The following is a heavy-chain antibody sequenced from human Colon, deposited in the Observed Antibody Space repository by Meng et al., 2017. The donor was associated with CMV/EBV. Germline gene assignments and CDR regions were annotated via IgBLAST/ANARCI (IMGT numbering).Heavy chain of an antibody. D-gene: IGHD6-19*01. J-gene: IGHJ4*01. Sequence: VQLQESGPRLVTPPGTLSLTCAVSGLSVSNDYWWTWVRQAPGKGLEWIGEVSQDGRTNSNPSLKSRLSMSVDKSKNQFSLNLRSVTAADTASYFCASSSGWWRIDYWGHGTLVTVSS. CDR2: VSQDGRT. CDR3: ASSSGWWRIDY. CDR1: GLSVSNDYW. V-gene: IGHV4-4*01.